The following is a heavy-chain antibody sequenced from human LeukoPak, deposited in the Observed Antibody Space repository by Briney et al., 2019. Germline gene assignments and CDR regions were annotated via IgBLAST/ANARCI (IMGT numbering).Heavy chain of an antibody. CDR2: IYHSGST. CDR3: ARVPAVRLAY. CDR1: GYSISSGYY. D-gene: IGHD2-2*01. Sequence: SETLSLTCTVSGYSISSGYYWGWIRQPPGKGLEWIGSIYHSGSTYYNPSLKSRVTISVDTSKNQFSLKLSSVTAADTAVYYWARVPAVRLAYWGQRTLVTHSS. V-gene: IGHV4-38-2*02. J-gene: IGHJ4*02.